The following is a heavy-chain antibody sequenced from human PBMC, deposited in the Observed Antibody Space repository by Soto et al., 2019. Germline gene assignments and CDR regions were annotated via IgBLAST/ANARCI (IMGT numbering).Heavy chain of an antibody. J-gene: IGHJ6*02. D-gene: IGHD2-15*01. Sequence: QVQLVESGGGVVQPGRSLRLSCAASGFTFRSYGMHWVRQAPGKGLEWLAVISNDGNNKSLADSVKGRLTLSRDNSRNTLSMEINDLRPEDTAVYYCGKDTLDCSGGDCPLYYYSGMDVWGQGTTVTVSS. CDR3: GKDTLDCSGGDCPLYYYSGMDV. CDR1: GFTFRSYG. V-gene: IGHV3-30*18. CDR2: ISNDGNNK.